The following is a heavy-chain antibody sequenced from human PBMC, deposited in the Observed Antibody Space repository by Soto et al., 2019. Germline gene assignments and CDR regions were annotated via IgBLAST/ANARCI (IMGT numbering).Heavy chain of an antibody. V-gene: IGHV3-21*01. CDR1: GFAFSNYS. D-gene: IGHD2-2*02. J-gene: IGHJ6*02. CDR3: AREYTAWPLAYGLDV. CDR2: ISSRSDI. Sequence: GGSLRLSCVGSGFAFSNYSINWVRQAPGKGLEWVSSISSRSDIYYADSVKGRFTISRDNAKNSVSLQMNSLRAEDTAVYYCAREYTAWPLAYGLDVWGQGTTVTVSS.